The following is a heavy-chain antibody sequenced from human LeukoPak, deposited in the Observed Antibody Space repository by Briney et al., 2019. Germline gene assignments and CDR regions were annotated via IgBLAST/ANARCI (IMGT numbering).Heavy chain of an antibody. CDR2: ISAYNGNT. Sequence: ASVKVSRKASGYTFTSYGISWVRQAPGQGLEWMGWISAYNGNTNYAQKLQGRVTMTTDTSTSTAYMELRSLRSDDTAVYYCARKHYDTSGYEFDYWGQGTLVTVSS. J-gene: IGHJ4*02. V-gene: IGHV1-18*01. CDR1: GYTFTSYG. D-gene: IGHD3-22*01. CDR3: ARKHYDTSGYEFDY.